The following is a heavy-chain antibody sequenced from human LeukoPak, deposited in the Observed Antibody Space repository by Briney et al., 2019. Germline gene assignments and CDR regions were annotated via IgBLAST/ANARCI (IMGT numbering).Heavy chain of an antibody. V-gene: IGHV3-23*01. CDR1: GFTFSSYA. J-gene: IGHJ4*02. CDR2: ISGSGGRT. D-gene: IGHD3-10*01. Sequence: GGSLRLSCAASGFTFSSYAMSWVRQPPGKGLEGVSSISGSGGRTYHADSVRGRLPIYRDNAKNTLFLQMDSLRAEDTAVYYCARGVNTIYAVHDYWGQGTLVTVSS. CDR3: ARGVNTIYAVHDY.